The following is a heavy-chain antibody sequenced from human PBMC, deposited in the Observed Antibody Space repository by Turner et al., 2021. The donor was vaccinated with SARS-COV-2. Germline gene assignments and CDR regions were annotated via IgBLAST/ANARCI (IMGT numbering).Heavy chain of an antibody. V-gene: IGHV3-33*03. D-gene: IGHD6-13*01. CDR3: ARHGAANGNYYYHGLDV. CDR1: RFSFSSHA. Sequence: QVQLVESGGGVVLPGRSLRLPCAASRFSFSSHAMHLVRQAPGKGLEWVAVIWYDGSQKYHAAAVRGRFTISRDNSRNTLYLQMDSLRVEDTGVYYCARHGAANGNYYYHGLDVWGRGTTVTVSS. J-gene: IGHJ6*02. CDR2: IWYDGSQK.